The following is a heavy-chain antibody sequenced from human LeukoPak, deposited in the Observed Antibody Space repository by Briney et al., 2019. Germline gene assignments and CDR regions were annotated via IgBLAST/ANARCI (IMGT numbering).Heavy chain of an antibody. D-gene: IGHD6-19*01. CDR2: INPNSGGT. CDR1: GYTFTDYY. CDR3: ARDRAVAGTDWFDP. V-gene: IGHV1-2*02. J-gene: IGHJ5*02. Sequence: ASVKVSCKASGYTFTDYYLHWVRQAPGQGLEWMGWINPNSGGTHYAQKFQGRVTMTRDTSISTAYIELSRLRSDDTAVYYCARDRAVAGTDWFDPWGQGTLVTVSS.